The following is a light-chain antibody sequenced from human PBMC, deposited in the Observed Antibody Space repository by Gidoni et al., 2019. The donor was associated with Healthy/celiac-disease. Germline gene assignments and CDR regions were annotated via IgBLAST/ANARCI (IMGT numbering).Light chain of an antibody. J-gene: IGLJ2*01. CDR1: KLGDKY. V-gene: IGLV3-1*01. Sequence: SYELTQPPSVSVSPGQTASITCSGDKLGDKYACWYQQKPGQSPVRVIYQDSKRPSGIPERFSGSNSGNTATLTISGTQAMDEADYYCQAWDSSTGVFGGGTKPTVL. CDR2: QDS. CDR3: QAWDSSTGV.